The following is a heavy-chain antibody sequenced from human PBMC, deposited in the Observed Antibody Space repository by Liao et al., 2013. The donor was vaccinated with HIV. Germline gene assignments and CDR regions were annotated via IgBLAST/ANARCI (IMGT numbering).Heavy chain of an antibody. V-gene: IGHV4-34*01. CDR1: GGSFSGYY. CDR2: INHSGST. J-gene: IGHJ3*02. D-gene: IGHD3-22*01. CDR3: ARVPYYYDSSPNWYAFDI. Sequence: QVQLQQWGAGLLKPSETLSLTCAVYGGSFSGYYWSWIRQPPGKGLEWIGEINHSGSTNYNPSLKSRVTISVDTSKNQFSLKLSSVTAADTAVYYCARVPYYYDSSPNWYAFDIWGQGTMVTVSS.